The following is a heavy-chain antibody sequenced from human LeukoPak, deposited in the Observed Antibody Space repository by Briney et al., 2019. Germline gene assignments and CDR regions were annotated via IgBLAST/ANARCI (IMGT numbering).Heavy chain of an antibody. CDR1: GGSISSYY. CDR2: IYYSGST. Sequence: SETLSLTCTVSGGSISSYYWSWIRQPPGKGLEWIGYIYYSGSTNYNPSLKSRVTISVDTSKNQFSLKLSSVTAADTAVYYCAGEGGYSSGWYLNPWGQGTLVTVSS. V-gene: IGHV4-59*01. J-gene: IGHJ5*02. CDR3: AGEGGYSSGWYLNP. D-gene: IGHD6-19*01.